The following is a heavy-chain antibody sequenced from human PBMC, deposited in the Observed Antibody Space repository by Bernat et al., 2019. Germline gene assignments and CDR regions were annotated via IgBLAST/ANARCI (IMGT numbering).Heavy chain of an antibody. CDR1: GGSISSSSYY. Sequence: QLQLQESGPGLVKPSETLSLTCTVSGGSISSSSYYWGWIRQPPGKGLEWIGSIYYSGSTYYIPSLKSRVTISVDTSKNQFSLKLSSVTAADTAVYYCAEGYYDFWSCYYGGVYFDYWGQGTLVTVSS. CDR2: IYYSGST. CDR3: AEGYYDFWSCYYGGVYFDY. D-gene: IGHD3-3*01. J-gene: IGHJ4*02. V-gene: IGHV4-39*01.